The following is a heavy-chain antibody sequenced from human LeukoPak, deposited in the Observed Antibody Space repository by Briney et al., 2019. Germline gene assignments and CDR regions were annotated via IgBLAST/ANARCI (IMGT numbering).Heavy chain of an antibody. Sequence: GGSLRLSCTASGFTFRDYYVTWIRQAPGKGLEWVSYIRSTGSSTAYADSVKGRFTISRDNAKNSLYLQMNSLRAEDTALYYCAKDRFPLRGDYVHYFDYWGRGTLVTVSS. CDR2: IRSTGSST. V-gene: IGHV3-11*01. CDR1: GFTFRDYY. D-gene: IGHD4-17*01. J-gene: IGHJ4*02. CDR3: AKDRFPLRGDYVHYFDY.